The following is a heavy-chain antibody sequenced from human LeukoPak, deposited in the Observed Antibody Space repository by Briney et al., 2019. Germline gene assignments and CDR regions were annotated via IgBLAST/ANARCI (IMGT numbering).Heavy chain of an antibody. CDR3: AKHSESSGWYGAFDI. D-gene: IGHD6-19*01. Sequence: GGSLRLSCAASGFTFSSYTMSWVRQAPGKGLEWVSAISGSGGSTYYADSVKGRFTISRDNSKNTLYLQMNSLRAEDTAVYYCAKHSESSGWYGAFDIWGQGTMVTVSS. J-gene: IGHJ3*02. V-gene: IGHV3-23*01. CDR2: ISGSGGST. CDR1: GFTFSSYT.